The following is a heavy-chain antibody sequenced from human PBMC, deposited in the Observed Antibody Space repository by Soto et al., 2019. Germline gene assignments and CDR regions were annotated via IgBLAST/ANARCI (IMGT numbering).Heavy chain of an antibody. CDR3: ARVGEYCSGGSCPNWFDP. CDR2: IYHSGST. CDR1: GGSIISGGYS. J-gene: IGHJ5*02. V-gene: IGHV4-30-2*01. D-gene: IGHD2-15*01. Sequence: PSETLSLTCAFSGGSIISGGYSWSWIRQPPGKGLEWIGYIYHSGSTYYNPSLKSRVTISVDRSKNQFSLKLSSVTAADTAVYYCARVGEYCSGGSCPNWFDPWGQGTLVTVSS.